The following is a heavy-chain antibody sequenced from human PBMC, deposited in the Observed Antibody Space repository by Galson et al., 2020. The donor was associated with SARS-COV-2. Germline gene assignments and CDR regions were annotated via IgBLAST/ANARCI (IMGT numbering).Heavy chain of an antibody. Sequence: LSLTCAASKFIFSAYTMHWVRQAPGKGLEWVAVVSYDGDNKYYADSVKGRFTISKDNSKNTLFLQMNSLRTEDTAVYYCARGARYSSPFDSWGQGTLVTVSS. J-gene: IGHJ5*01. CDR3: ARGARYSSPFDS. CDR1: KFIFSAYT. V-gene: IGHV3-30-3*01. D-gene: IGHD3-9*01. CDR2: VSYDGDNK.